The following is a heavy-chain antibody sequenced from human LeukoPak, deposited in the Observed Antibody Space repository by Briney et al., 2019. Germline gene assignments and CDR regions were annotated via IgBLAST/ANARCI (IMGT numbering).Heavy chain of an antibody. V-gene: IGHV4-34*01. CDR3: ARSWIQLWRRPFDY. CDR1: GGSFSGYY. J-gene: IGHJ4*02. Sequence: SETLSLTCAVYGGSFSGYYWTWIRQPPGKGLEWIGSIYHSGSTNYNPSLKSRVTISVDTSKNQFSLKLSSVTAADTAVYYCARSWIQLWRRPFDYWGQGTLVTVSS. CDR2: IYHSGST. D-gene: IGHD5-18*01.